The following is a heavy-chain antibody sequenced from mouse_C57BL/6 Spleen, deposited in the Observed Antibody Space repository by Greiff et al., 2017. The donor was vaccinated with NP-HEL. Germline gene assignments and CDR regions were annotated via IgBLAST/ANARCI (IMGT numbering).Heavy chain of an antibody. Sequence: VQRVESGAELVRPGASVTLSCKASGYTFTDYEMHWVKQTPVHGLEWIGAIDPETGGTAYNQKFKGKAILTADKSSSTAYMELRSLTSEDSAVYYCTSGSYWGQGTLVTVSA. J-gene: IGHJ3*01. CDR3: TSGSY. CDR1: GYTFTDYE. CDR2: IDPETGGT. V-gene: IGHV1-15*01.